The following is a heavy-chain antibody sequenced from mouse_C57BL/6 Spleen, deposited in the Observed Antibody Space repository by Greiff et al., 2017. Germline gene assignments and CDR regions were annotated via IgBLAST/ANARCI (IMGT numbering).Heavy chain of an antibody. CDR3: ARERSYYFDY. D-gene: IGHD1-1*01. Sequence: QVQLKQPGAELVRPGSSVKLSCKASGYTFTSYWMHWVKQRPIQGLEWIGNIDPSDSETHYNQKFKDKATLTVDKSSSTAYMQLSSLTSEDSAVYYCARERSYYFDYWGQGTTLTVSS. CDR2: IDPSDSET. V-gene: IGHV1-52*01. J-gene: IGHJ2*01. CDR1: GYTFTSYW.